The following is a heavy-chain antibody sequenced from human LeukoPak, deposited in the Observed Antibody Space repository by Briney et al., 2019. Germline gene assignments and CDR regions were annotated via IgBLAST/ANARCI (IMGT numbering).Heavy chain of an antibody. J-gene: IGHJ5*02. CDR1: GYSISSGYL. CDR3: ARDPRWLTPDCTTTSCYENYFDP. Sequence: SATLSLTCVVSGYSISSGYLWACIQQSPGKGLEWIGSIYHSGSAHYNPSLKSRVTISLETSKNQFSLKLFSVTAADAAVYYCARDPRWLTPDCTTTSCYENYFDPWGQGTLVTVSS. V-gene: IGHV4-38-2*02. CDR2: IYHSGSA. D-gene: IGHD2-2*01.